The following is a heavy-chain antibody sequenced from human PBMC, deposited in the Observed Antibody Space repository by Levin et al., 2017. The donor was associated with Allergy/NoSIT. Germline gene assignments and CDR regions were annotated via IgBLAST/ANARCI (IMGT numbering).Heavy chain of an antibody. CDR3: ARDEVLGATGATFDF. CDR2: ITRDSTYM. V-gene: IGHV3-21*01. D-gene: IGHD2/OR15-2a*01. Sequence: GGSLRLSCAASGFTFSSYTMNWVRQTPGKGLEWVSTITRDSTYMYYADSVKGRFTISRDNAKNSLYLQMNSLRAEDTALYYCARDEVLGATGATFDFWVQGTVVTVSS. J-gene: IGHJ3*01. CDR1: GFTFSSYT.